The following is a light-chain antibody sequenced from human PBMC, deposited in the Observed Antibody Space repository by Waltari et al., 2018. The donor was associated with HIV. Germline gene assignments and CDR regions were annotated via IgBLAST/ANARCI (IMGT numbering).Light chain of an antibody. CDR1: QNILYRANSKSY. CDR3: QQYYSIPYT. V-gene: IGKV4-1*01. Sequence: DIAINQSPESLTLALGQRATITCQSRQNILYRANSKSYLAWYQQKAGQSPKLLIYWASTRDSGVPERFSGSGSGTDFTLTINSLQAEDVAVYYCQQYYSIPYTFGQGTKLEIE. CDR2: WAS. J-gene: IGKJ2*01.